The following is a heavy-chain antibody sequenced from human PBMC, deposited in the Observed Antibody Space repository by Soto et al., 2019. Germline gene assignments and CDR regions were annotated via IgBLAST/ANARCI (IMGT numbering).Heavy chain of an antibody. J-gene: IGHJ3*02. V-gene: IGHV3-33*01. CDR3: ARDQGGTGTTLGLFVDI. D-gene: IGHD1-7*01. CDR1: GFTFSSYG. Sequence: HVKLVESGGGVVQPGRSLRLSCAASGFTFSSYGMHWVRQAPGKGLEWVPVIWYDGSNKYYADSVKGRFTISRDNSKNTLYLQMNSLRAEDTAVYYCARDQGGTGTTLGLFVDIWGQGTMVTVSS. CDR2: IWYDGSNK.